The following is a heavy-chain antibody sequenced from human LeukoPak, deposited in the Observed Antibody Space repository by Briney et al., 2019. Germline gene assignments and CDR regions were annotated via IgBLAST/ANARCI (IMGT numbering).Heavy chain of an antibody. Sequence: GASVKVSCKASGYTFTGYYMHWVRQAPGQGLEWMGWINPNSGGTNYAQKFQGRVTMTRDTSISTAYMELSRLRSDDTAVYYCARVRPLRQNWFDPWGQGTLVTVSS. J-gene: IGHJ5*02. CDR2: INPNSGGT. CDR1: GYTFTGYY. V-gene: IGHV1-2*02. D-gene: IGHD4-17*01. CDR3: ARVRPLRQNWFDP.